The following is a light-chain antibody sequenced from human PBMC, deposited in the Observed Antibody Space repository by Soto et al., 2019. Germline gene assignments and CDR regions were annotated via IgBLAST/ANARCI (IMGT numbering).Light chain of an antibody. Sequence: EVVMTQSPATLSVSPGERATLSCRASQRISSNLAWYQQKPGQAPRLLIHGASTRATGIADRFSGSGSGTDFTLTISRLEPEDFAVYYCQLYGTSPKTFGQGTKVDIK. J-gene: IGKJ1*01. CDR3: QLYGTSPKT. V-gene: IGKV3-20*01. CDR1: QRISSN. CDR2: GAS.